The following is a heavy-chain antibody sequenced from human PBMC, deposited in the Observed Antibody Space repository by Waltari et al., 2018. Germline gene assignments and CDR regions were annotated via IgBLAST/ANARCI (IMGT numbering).Heavy chain of an antibody. CDR1: GGTFSSYA. J-gene: IGHJ6*02. CDR3: ASKGGYDSRNYYYYYGMDV. V-gene: IGHV1-69*13. CDR2: ISPIFGTA. Sequence: QVQLVQSGAEVKKPGSSVKVSCKASGGTFSSYAISWVRQAPGQGLEWMGWISPIFGTANDAQKFQGRVTITADESTSTAYMELSSLRSEDTAVYYCASKGGYDSRNYYYYYGMDVWGQGTTVTVSS. D-gene: IGHD5-12*01.